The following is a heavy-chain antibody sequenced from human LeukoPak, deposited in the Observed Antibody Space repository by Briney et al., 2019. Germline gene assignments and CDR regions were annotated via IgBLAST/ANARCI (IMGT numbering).Heavy chain of an antibody. CDR1: GDSISSSNYY. Sequence: SETLSLTCTVSGDSISSSNYYWGWIRQPPGKGLEWIGSIYYSGSTYYNPSLKNRLTISVDTSKNQFSLKLSSVTAADTAVYYCARTRYYYGSRSYGAPYYFDYWGQGTLVTVSS. D-gene: IGHD3-10*01. J-gene: IGHJ4*02. CDR2: IYYSGST. CDR3: ARTRYYYGSRSYGAPYYFDY. V-gene: IGHV4-39*01.